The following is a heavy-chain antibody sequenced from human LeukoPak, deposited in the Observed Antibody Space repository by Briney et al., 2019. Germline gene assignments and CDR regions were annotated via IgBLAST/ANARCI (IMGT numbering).Heavy chain of an antibody. V-gene: IGHV1-18*01. Sequence: EASVKVSCKASGYTFTSYGISWVRQAPGQGLEWMGWISAYNGNTNYAQKLQGRVTMTTDTSTSTAYMELRSLRSDDTAVYYCARETKVVPAARYYYYYMDVWGKGTTVTVSS. CDR1: GYTFTSYG. J-gene: IGHJ6*03. CDR3: ARETKVVPAARYYYYYMDV. D-gene: IGHD2-2*01. CDR2: ISAYNGNT.